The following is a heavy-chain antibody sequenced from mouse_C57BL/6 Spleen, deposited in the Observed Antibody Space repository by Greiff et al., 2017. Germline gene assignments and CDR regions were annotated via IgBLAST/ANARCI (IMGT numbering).Heavy chain of an antibody. D-gene: IGHD6-1*01. Sequence: EVQVVESGPVLVKPGASVKMSCKASGYTFTDYYMNWVKQSHGKSLEWIGVINPYNGGTSYNQKFKGKATLTVDKSSSTAYMELNSLTSEDSAVYYCARASPAMDYWGQGTSVTVSS. CDR2: INPYNGGT. J-gene: IGHJ4*01. CDR1: GYTFTDYY. CDR3: ARASPAMDY. V-gene: IGHV1-19*01.